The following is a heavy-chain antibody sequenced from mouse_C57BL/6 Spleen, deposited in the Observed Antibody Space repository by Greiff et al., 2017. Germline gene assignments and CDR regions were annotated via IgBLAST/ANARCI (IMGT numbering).Heavy chain of an antibody. J-gene: IGHJ4*01. D-gene: IGHD1-1*02. CDR1: GYTFTGYW. Sequence: VLVVESGAELMKPGASVKLSCKATGYTFTGYWIEWVKQRPGHGLEWIGEILPGSGSTNYNEKFKGKATFTADTSSNTAYMQLSSLTTEDSAIYSCANRDYDFAMGYWGQGTSVTVSS. CDR3: ANRDYDFAMGY. CDR2: ILPGSGST. V-gene: IGHV1-9*01.